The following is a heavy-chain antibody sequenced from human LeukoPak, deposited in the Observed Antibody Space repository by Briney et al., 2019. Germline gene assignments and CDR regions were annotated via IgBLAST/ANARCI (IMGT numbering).Heavy chain of an antibody. CDR3: AIAAGTGWFDP. CDR1: GGSISSGSYY. J-gene: IGHJ5*02. Sequence: SETLSLTCTVSGGSISSGSYYWSWIRQPPGKGLEWIGEINHSGSTNYNPSLKSRVTISVDTSKNQFSLKLSSVTAADTAVYYCAIAAGTGWFDPWGQGTLVTVSS. D-gene: IGHD6-13*01. CDR2: INHSGST. V-gene: IGHV4-39*07.